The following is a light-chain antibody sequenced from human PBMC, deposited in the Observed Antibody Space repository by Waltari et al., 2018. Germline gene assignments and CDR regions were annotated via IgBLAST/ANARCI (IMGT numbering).Light chain of an antibody. J-gene: IGKJ3*01. CDR3: QQYYNWPLT. V-gene: IGKV3-15*01. CDR2: DAS. Sequence: EIEMTQSPATLSVSPGERATVSCRASQSVGNKLAWYQQKPGQAPRLLFYDASTRATGIPVRFSGSGSGTEFTLTINSLQSEDFAVYFCQQYYNWPLTFGPGTKVDIK. CDR1: QSVGNK.